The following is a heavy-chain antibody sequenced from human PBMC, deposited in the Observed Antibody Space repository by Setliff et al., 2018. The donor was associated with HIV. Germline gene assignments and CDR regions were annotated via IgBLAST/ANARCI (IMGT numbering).Heavy chain of an antibody. J-gene: IGHJ2*01. Sequence: LRLSCAASGFTFSSYSMNWVRQAPGKGLEWVSSISSSSSYIYYADSVKGRFTISRDNAKNSLYLQMNSLRAEDTAVYYCARDIATTWGIVVVVAAPDFDLWGRGTLVTVS. CDR1: GFTFSSYS. D-gene: IGHD2-15*01. CDR2: ISSSSSYI. V-gene: IGHV3-21*01. CDR3: ARDIATTWGIVVVVAAPDFDL.